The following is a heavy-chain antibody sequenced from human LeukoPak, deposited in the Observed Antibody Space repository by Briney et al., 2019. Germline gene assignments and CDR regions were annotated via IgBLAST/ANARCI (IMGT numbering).Heavy chain of an antibody. CDR3: ARSPYYYDSSGSPGGVWFDP. CDR1: GGSISSSSYY. D-gene: IGHD3-22*01. J-gene: IGHJ5*02. CDR2: IYYSGST. V-gene: IGHV4-39*01. Sequence: SETLSLTCTVSGGSISSSSYYWGWIRQPPGKGLEWIGSIYYSGSTYYNPSLKSRVTISVDTSKNQFSLKLSSVTAAGTAVYYCARSPYYYDSSGSPGGVWFDPWGQGTLVTVSS.